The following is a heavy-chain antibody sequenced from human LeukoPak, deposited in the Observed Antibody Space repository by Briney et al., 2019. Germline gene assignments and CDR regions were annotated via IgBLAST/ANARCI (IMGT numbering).Heavy chain of an antibody. D-gene: IGHD1-1*01. V-gene: IGHV4-39*01. CDR1: GGSISSSSYY. Sequence: SETLSLTCAVSGGSISSSSYYWGWIRQPPGKGLEWIGSMYYSGSTYYNPSLKSRVTISVDTSKNQFSPKLSSVTAADTALYYCARHSSLRTFDYWGQGTLVTVSS. CDR2: MYYSGST. J-gene: IGHJ4*02. CDR3: ARHSSLRTFDY.